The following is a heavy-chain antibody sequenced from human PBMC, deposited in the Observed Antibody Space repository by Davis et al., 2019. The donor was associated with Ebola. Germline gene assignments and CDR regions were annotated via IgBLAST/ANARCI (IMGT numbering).Heavy chain of an antibody. V-gene: IGHV4-59*08. Sequence: SETLSLTCTVSGGSFSSSYCSWIWQRPGKGLQWFVEINHGGSTNSNPSLKSRVTISVDTSKNQFSLKLSSVTAADTAVYYCARHAVWSDPWGQGTLVIVSP. CDR2: INHGGST. CDR3: ARHAVWSDP. J-gene: IGHJ5*02. CDR1: GGSFSSSY.